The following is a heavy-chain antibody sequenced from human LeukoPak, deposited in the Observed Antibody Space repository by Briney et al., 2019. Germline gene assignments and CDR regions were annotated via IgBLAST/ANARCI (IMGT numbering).Heavy chain of an antibody. V-gene: IGHV4-39*07. CDR2: MYYSGTT. J-gene: IGHJ5*01. Sequence: SETLSLTCTVSGGSPSSSNYYWGWIRQPPGKGLEWIGSMYYSGTTYHSSSLKSRVTISLDTSKNQFSLKLSSVTAADTAVYYCARDIAINWFYSWGQGTLVTVSS. D-gene: IGHD2-15*01. CDR3: ARDIAINWFYS. CDR1: GGSPSSSNYY.